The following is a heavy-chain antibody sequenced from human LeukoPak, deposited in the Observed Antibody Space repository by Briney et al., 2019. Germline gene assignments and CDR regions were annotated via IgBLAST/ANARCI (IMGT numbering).Heavy chain of an antibody. D-gene: IGHD4-17*01. CDR2: MNTNSGNT. Sequence: GASVKVSCKASGYTFTSYDINWVRQATGQGLEWMGWMNTNSGNTGYAQKFQGRVTMTRNTSISTAYMELSSLRSEDTAVYYCARGLATVTTRAFDIWGQGTMVTVSS. CDR1: GYTFTSYD. J-gene: IGHJ3*02. CDR3: ARGLATVTTRAFDI. V-gene: IGHV1-8*01.